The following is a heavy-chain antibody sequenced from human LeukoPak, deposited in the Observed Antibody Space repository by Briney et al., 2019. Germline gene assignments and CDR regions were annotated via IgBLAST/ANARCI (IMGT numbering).Heavy chain of an antibody. CDR3: ARDKRSIGVDAFDI. J-gene: IGHJ3*02. CDR2: I. Sequence: GGSLRLSCAASGFTFSSYSMNWVRQAPGKGLEWVSYIKGRFTIYRDNAKNSLYLQMNSLRAEDTAVYYCARDKRSIGVDAFDIWGQGTMVTVSS. CDR1: GFTFSSYS. V-gene: IGHV3-48*01. D-gene: IGHD3-3*01.